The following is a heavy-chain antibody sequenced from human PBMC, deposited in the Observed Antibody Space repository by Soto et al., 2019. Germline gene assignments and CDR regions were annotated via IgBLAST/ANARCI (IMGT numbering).Heavy chain of an antibody. CDR2: ISYSGST. CDR1: GGSISSDSYY. D-gene: IGHD3-22*01. CDR3: VREGRLYYYDSSGYEGYYYYGMDV. J-gene: IGHJ6*02. Sequence: PSETLSLTCTVSGGSISSDSYYWGWIRQSPEKGLEWIASISYSGSTYYNPTLKSRLIISVDTSKSQFSLKLSSVTAADTAVYYCVREGRLYYYDSSGYEGYYYYGMDVWGQGTTVT. V-gene: IGHV4-39*02.